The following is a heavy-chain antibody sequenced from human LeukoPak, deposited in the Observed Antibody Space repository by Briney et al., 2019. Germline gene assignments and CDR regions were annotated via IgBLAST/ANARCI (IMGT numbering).Heavy chain of an antibody. J-gene: IGHJ4*02. D-gene: IGHD1-1*01. CDR2: ISHDGSYK. Sequence: GGSLRLSCAASGFTFSTYGMHWVRQAPGQGLEWVALISHDGSYKNYADSVKGRFTISRDNSKKTLYLQMNSLRPEDTAVYYCAEGQFGHNWNDALGCWGQGTLVTVSS. CDR1: GFTFSTYG. V-gene: IGHV3-30*18. CDR3: AEGQFGHNWNDALGC.